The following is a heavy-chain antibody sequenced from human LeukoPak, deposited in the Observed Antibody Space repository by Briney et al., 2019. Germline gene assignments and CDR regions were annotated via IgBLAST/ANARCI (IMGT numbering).Heavy chain of an antibody. V-gene: IGHV4-30-2*01. D-gene: IGHD3-3*01. CDR2: IYHSGST. CDR3: ARDLLVRDFWSGYWILGPNGMDV. J-gene: IGHJ6*02. Sequence: KASETLSLTCAVSGGSISSGGYSWSWIRQPPGKGLEWIGYIYHSGSTYYNPSLKSRVTISVDRSKNQFSLKLSSVTAADTAVYYCARDLLVRDFWSGYWILGPNGMDVWGQGTTVTVSS. CDR1: GGSISSGGYS.